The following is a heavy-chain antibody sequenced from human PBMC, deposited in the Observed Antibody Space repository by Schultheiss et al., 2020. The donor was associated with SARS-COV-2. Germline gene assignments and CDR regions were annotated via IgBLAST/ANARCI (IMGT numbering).Heavy chain of an antibody. CDR1: GGSISSSSYY. D-gene: IGHD3-22*01. J-gene: IGHJ3*02. CDR3: AREVVVNAFDI. V-gene: IGHV4-31*03. CDR2: IYYSGST. Sequence: SQTLSLTCTVSGGSISSSSYYWGWIRQPPGKGLEWIGYIYYSGSTYYNPSLKSRVTISVDTSKNQFSLKLSSVTAADTAVYYCAREVVVNAFDIWGQGTMVTVSS.